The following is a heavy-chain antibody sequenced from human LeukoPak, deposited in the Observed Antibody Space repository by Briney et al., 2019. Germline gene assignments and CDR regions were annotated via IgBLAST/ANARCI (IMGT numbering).Heavy chain of an antibody. D-gene: IGHD3-3*01. V-gene: IGHV7-4-1*02. CDR3: ARDRLDFWSGYQTTFDY. CDR2: INTNTGNP. CDR1: GYIFTGYY. Sequence: ASVKVSCKASGYIFTGYYMHWVRQAPGQGLEWMGWINTNTGNPTYAQGFTGRFVFSLDTSVSTAYLQISSLKAEDTAVYYCARDRLDFWSGYQTTFDYWGQGTLVTVSS. J-gene: IGHJ4*02.